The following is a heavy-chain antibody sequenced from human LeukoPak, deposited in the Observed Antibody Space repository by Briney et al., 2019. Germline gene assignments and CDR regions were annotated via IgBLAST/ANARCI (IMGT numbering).Heavy chain of an antibody. D-gene: IGHD3-9*01. V-gene: IGHV5-51*01. CDR1: GYSFTSYW. J-gene: IGHJ5*02. Sequence: GESLKISCKGSGYSFTSYWIGWVRQMPGKGLEWMGIIYPGDSDTRCSPSFQGQVTISADKSISTAYLQWSSLKASDTAMYYCAREEYFDWSNPRTNWFDPWGQGTLVTVSS. CDR2: IYPGDSDT. CDR3: AREEYFDWSNPRTNWFDP.